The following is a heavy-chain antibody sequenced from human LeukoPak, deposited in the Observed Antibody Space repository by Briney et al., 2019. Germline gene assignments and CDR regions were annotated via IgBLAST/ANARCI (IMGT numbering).Heavy chain of an antibody. V-gene: IGHV1-18*01. CDR3: ARGGVDILNGLRYAFDI. CDR1: GYTFTSYG. CDR2: TSPYNGNA. J-gene: IGHJ3*02. Sequence: GASVKGSCKASGYTFTSYGLSWVRQAPGQGLEFMGWTSPYNGNAKYAQNFQGRVTMTTDTSTSTAYMELRSLRSDDTAVYYCARGGVDILNGLRYAFDIWGHGTMVTVSS. D-gene: IGHD3-9*01.